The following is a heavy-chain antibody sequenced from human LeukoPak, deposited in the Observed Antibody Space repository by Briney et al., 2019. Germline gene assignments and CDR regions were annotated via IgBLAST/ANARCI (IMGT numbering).Heavy chain of an antibody. V-gene: IGHV4-39*01. D-gene: IGHD2-21*02. Sequence: SETLSLTCSVSGGSISRSGGYWGWIRQPPGKGLEWIGSIYYSGSTYYDLSLKSRITISVDTSKNQFSLQLRSVTAADTAVYYCARHDCGGGCFSRPNYYFDSWGQGTLVTVSS. CDR2: IYYSGST. CDR1: GGSISRSGGY. J-gene: IGHJ4*02. CDR3: ARHDCGGGCFSRPNYYFDS.